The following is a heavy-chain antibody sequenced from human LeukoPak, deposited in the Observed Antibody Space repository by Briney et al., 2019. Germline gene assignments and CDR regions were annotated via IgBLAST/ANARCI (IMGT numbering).Heavy chain of an antibody. J-gene: IGHJ4*02. CDR1: GITLSNYG. CDR3: AKRGVVIRVILVGFHKEAYYFDS. Sequence: GGSLRLSCAVSGITLSNYGMSWVRQAPGKGLEWVAGIGAGGGGTNYADSVKGRFTISRDNPKNTLYLQMNSLRAEDTAVYFCAKRGVVIRVILVGFHKEAYYFDSWGQGALVTVSS. D-gene: IGHD3-22*01. V-gene: IGHV3-23*01. CDR2: IGAGGGGT.